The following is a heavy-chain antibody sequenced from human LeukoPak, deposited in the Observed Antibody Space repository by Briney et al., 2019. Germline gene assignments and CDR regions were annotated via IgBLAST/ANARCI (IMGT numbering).Heavy chain of an antibody. CDR3: VRDLGGRSGH. V-gene: IGHV3-74*01. Sequence: GGSLRLSCAASGFTFSSNWMHWVRHAPGKGLVWVSRINEDGSTTNYADSVKGRSTIFRDNAKNTLYLQMNSLRAEDTAVYYCVRDLGGRSGHWGQGTLVTVSS. CDR1: GFTFSSNW. CDR2: INEDGSTT. D-gene: IGHD1-26*01. J-gene: IGHJ4*02.